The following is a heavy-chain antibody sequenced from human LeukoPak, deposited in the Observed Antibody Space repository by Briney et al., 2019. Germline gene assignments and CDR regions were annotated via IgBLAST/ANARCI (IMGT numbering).Heavy chain of an antibody. CDR2: INSDGSST. CDR1: GFTFSSYW. V-gene: IGHV3-74*01. J-gene: IGHJ6*03. D-gene: IGHD2-15*01. CDR3: ARGFSALHVSGPAANFYMDV. Sequence: GGSLRLSCAASGFTFSSYWMHWVRQGPGKGLVWVSRINSDGSSTAYADSVKGRFTISRDNAKNTLYLQMNSLRAEDTAVYYCARGFSALHVSGPAANFYMDVWGKGTTVTISS.